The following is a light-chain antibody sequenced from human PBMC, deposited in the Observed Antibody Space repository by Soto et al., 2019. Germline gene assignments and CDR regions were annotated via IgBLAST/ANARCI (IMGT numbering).Light chain of an antibody. CDR3: LQDHKYPFA. V-gene: IGKV1-6*01. J-gene: IGKJ3*01. CDR1: QDIRTD. CDR2: PAS. Sequence: AIQMTQSPASLSASLGDRVTITCRSSQDIRTDLGWYQQKPGKAPKLLIYPASTLHTGVASRFSGSGSGTDFTLTINSLQPEDFATYYCLQDHKYPFAFGPGTKV.